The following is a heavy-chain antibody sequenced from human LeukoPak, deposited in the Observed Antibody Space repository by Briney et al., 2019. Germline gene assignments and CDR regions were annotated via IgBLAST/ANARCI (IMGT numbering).Heavy chain of an antibody. J-gene: IGHJ5*02. V-gene: IGHV4-39*01. CDR1: GGSISTSNYY. Sequence: ASETLSLTCTVSGGSISTSNYYWGWIRQPPGKGLEWIGSFYYSGSTYYNRSLKSRGTISVDTSKNQFSLKLSSVTAADTAVYYCARLTRFLQGGVYNWFDPGGQGTLVTVSS. CDR2: FYYSGST. CDR3: ARLTRFLQGGVYNWFDP. D-gene: IGHD3-3*01.